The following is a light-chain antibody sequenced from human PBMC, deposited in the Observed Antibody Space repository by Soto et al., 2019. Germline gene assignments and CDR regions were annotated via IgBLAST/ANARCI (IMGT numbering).Light chain of an antibody. CDR2: GAS. Sequence: HLTQSTWFVSASGEDRVYINSRASQGTSSYLAWFQQKPGRAPKLLIYGASTLQSGVPARFSGSGSGTDFTLTIRYLQPEYFATYFCQPLNAYPLSFGEGTRLEIK. CDR3: QPLNAYPLS. CDR1: QGTSSY. V-gene: IGKV1-9*01. J-gene: IGKJ5*01.